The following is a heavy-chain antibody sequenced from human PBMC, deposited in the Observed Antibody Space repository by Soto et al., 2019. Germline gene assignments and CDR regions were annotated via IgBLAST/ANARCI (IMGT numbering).Heavy chain of an antibody. CDR2: TYYRSRWYN. V-gene: IGHV6-1*01. CDR1: GDSVASNSAA. J-gene: IGHJ6*03. CDR3: AGTTSHYWYYMDV. D-gene: IGHD1-7*01. Sequence: SQTLSHTCAISGDSVASNSAAWNWIRQTPSRGLEWLGRTYYRSRWYNDYAVSVKSRITVNPDTSKNQFSLQLTSVTPEDTAVYYCAGTTSHYWYYMDVWGKGTMVTVSS.